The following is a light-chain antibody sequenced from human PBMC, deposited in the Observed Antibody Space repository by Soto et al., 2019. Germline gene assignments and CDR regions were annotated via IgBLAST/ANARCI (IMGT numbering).Light chain of an antibody. CDR1: QSISRT. J-gene: IGKJ4*01. CDR2: DAS. CDR3: QQYNNWPLT. V-gene: IGKV3D-15*01. Sequence: EIMLSQSPYTLSVSPGERATLSCRASQSISRTLAWYQEKSGQPPRLLIYDASTRATGFPARFSGSGSGTEFTLTISSLQSEDFAVYYCQQYNNWPLTFGGGTKVDIK.